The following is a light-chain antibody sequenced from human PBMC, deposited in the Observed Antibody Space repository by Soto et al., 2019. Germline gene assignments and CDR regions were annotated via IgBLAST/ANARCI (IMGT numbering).Light chain of an antibody. CDR2: DVS. CDR1: SSDVGGYNF. Sequence: QSALTQPASVSGSPGQSITFSCTGTSSDVGGYNFVPWYQQHPGKAPKLMIYDVSDRPSGVSNRFSGSKSGNTASLTISGLQAEDEADYYCSSYPSSFYVFGTGTKATVL. CDR3: SSYPSSFYV. V-gene: IGLV2-14*01. J-gene: IGLJ1*01.